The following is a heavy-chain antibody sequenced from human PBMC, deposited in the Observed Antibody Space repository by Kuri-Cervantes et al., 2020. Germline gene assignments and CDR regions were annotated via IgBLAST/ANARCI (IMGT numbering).Heavy chain of an antibody. Sequence: SCAVSGGSISSGGYSWSWIRQPPGKGLEWIGYIYHSGSTYYNPSLKSRVTISVDRSKNQFSLKLSSVTAADTAVYYCASDSFYSGIDVWGQGTTVTVSS. CDR1: GGSISSGGYS. D-gene: IGHD2-15*01. V-gene: IGHV4-30-2*02. J-gene: IGHJ6*02. CDR3: ASDSFYSGIDV. CDR2: IYHSGST.